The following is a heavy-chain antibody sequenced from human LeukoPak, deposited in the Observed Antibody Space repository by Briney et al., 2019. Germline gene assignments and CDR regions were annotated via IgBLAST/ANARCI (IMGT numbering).Heavy chain of an antibody. CDR2: IYSGGST. CDR1: GFTVSSNY. Sequence: GGSLRLSCAASGFTVSSNYMSWVRQAPGKGLEWVSVIYSGGSTYYADSVKGRFTISRDNSKNTLYLQMNSLGAEDTAVYYCASEYYYGSGSFSEGYWGQGTLVTVSS. J-gene: IGHJ4*02. V-gene: IGHV3-53*01. CDR3: ASEYYYGSGSFSEGY. D-gene: IGHD3-10*01.